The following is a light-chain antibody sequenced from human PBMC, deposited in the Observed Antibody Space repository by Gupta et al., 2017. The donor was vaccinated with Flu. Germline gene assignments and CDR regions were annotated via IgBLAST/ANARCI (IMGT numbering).Light chain of an antibody. CDR1: SLRSYY. CDR2: GKN. Sequence: SSELTQDPAVSVALGQTVRITCQGDSLRSYYASWYQQKPGQAPVLVIYGKNNRPSGIPDRFSGSSSGNTASLTITGAQAEDEADYYCNSRDSSGNPREVVFGGGTKLTVL. J-gene: IGLJ2*01. V-gene: IGLV3-19*01. CDR3: NSRDSSGNPREVV.